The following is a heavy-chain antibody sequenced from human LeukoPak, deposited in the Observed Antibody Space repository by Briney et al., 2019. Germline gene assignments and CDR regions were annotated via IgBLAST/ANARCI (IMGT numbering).Heavy chain of an antibody. CDR1: GFTFSIYA. Sequence: GGSLRLSCAASGFTFSIYAMSWVRQAPGKGLEWVSAISGSGGSTYYADSVKGRFTISRDNSKNTLYLQMNSLRAEDTAVYYCAKVPAFYYDSSGYNYLDYWGQGTLVTVSS. V-gene: IGHV3-23*01. CDR3: AKVPAFYYDSSGYNYLDY. D-gene: IGHD3-22*01. J-gene: IGHJ4*02. CDR2: ISGSGGST.